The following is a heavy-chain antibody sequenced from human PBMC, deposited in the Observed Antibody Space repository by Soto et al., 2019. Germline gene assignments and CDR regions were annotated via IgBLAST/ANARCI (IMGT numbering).Heavy chain of an antibody. D-gene: IGHD2-15*01. V-gene: IGHV1-8*01. CDR2: MNPNSGNT. CDR1: GYTFTSYD. CDR3: ARGPYCSGGSCYSVLYYFDY. J-gene: IGHJ4*02. Sequence: QVQLVQSGAEVKKPGASVKVSCKASGYTFTSYDINWVRQATGQGLEWMGWMNPNSGNTGYAQKFQGRVTMTTNTSISTAYMELSSLRSEDTAVYYCARGPYCSGGSCYSVLYYFDYWGQGTLVTVSS.